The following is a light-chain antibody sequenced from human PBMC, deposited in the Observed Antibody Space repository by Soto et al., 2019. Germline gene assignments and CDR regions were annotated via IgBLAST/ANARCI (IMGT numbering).Light chain of an antibody. V-gene: IGKV3-20*01. Sequence: ETVLTRSPGTLSLSPGERATLSCRASQSIRSNYLAWYRQTPGQAPRLLIYGASNRATGIPDRFSGSGSGTDFTLIISRLEPEDFALYYCQQYGSSPWTFGQGTKVEIK. CDR3: QQYGSSPWT. J-gene: IGKJ1*01. CDR1: QSIRSNY. CDR2: GAS.